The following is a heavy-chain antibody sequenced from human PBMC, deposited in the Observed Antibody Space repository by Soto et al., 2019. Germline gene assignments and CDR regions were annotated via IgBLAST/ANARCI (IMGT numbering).Heavy chain of an antibody. Sequence: GGSLRLSCAASGFTFSSYGMHWVRQAPGKGLEWVAVIWYDGSNKYYADSVKGRFTISRDNSKNTLYLQMNSLRAEDTAVYYCAREIMVYAMDYWGQGTLVTVSS. J-gene: IGHJ4*02. D-gene: IGHD2-8*01. V-gene: IGHV3-33*01. CDR1: GFTFSSYG. CDR2: IWYDGSNK. CDR3: AREIMVYAMDY.